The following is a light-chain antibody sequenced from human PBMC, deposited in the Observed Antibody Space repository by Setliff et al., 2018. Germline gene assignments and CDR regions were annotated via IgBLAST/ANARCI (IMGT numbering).Light chain of an antibody. CDR2: EVT. Sequence: QSALTQPPSASGSPGQSVTISCTGTGGLVGGYNYVSWYQQHPGKAPRLIIYEVTKRPSGVPDRFSGSKSGNTASLTVSGLQAEDEADYYCTFYSGSNNFFFGSGTKVTVL. CDR1: GGLVGGYNY. CDR3: TFYSGSNNFF. J-gene: IGLJ1*01. V-gene: IGLV2-8*01.